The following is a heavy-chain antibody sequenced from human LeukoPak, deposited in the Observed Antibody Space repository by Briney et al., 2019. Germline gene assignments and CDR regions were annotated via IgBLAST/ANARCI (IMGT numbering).Heavy chain of an antibody. V-gene: IGHV1-2*02. D-gene: IGHD2-15*01. J-gene: IGHJ5*02. CDR3: ARPYCSGGSCKRPGSWFDP. CDR2: INPNSGGT. CDR1: GYTFTGYY. Sequence: ASVKVSCKASGYTFTGYYMHWVRQAPGQGLEWMGWINPNSGGTNYAQKFQGRVTMTRDTSISTAYMELSRLRSDDTAVYYCARPYCSGGSCKRPGSWFDPWGQGTLVTVSS.